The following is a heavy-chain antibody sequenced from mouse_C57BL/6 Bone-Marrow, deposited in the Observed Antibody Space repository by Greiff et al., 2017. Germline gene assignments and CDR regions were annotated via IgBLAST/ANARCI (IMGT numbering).Heavy chain of an antibody. CDR1: GYTFTDYE. Sequence: VKLQESGAELVRPGASVTLSCKASGYTFTDYEMHWVKQTPVHGLEWIGAIDPETGGTAYNQKCKGKAILTADKSSSTAYMELRSLTSEDSAVYYCTRSGGTQLPDYWGQGTTLTVSS. J-gene: IGHJ2*01. V-gene: IGHV1-15*01. D-gene: IGHD3-1*01. CDR3: TRSGGTQLPDY. CDR2: IDPETGGT.